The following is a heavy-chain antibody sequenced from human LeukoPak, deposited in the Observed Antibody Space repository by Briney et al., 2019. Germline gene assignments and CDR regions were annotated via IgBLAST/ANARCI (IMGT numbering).Heavy chain of an antibody. D-gene: IGHD3-9*01. Sequence: GASVKVSCKASGYTFTNYAMHWVRQAPGQRLEWMGWINAGNGNTKYSQKFQGRVTITRDTSASTAYMELSSLRSEDTAVYYCARGIDILTGYFDYWGQGTLVTVSS. J-gene: IGHJ4*02. CDR2: INAGNGNT. CDR3: ARGIDILTGYFDY. V-gene: IGHV1-3*01. CDR1: GYTFTNYA.